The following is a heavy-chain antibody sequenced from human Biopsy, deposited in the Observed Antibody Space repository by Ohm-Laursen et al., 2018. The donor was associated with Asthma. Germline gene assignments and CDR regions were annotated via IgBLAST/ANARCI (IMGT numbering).Heavy chain of an antibody. CDR1: GYTFNSAG. V-gene: IGHV1-18*01. J-gene: IGHJ6*02. D-gene: IGHD3-10*01. Sequence: GASVKVSCKTSGYTFNSAGITWVRQAPGQGLEWMGWISVYNGNTKVAQKLQDRVTMITDTSTSTAYMALRSLRSDDTAVYFCARAVDYSHYYGIDVWGQGTTVTVS. CDR2: ISVYNGNT. CDR3: ARAVDYSHYYGIDV.